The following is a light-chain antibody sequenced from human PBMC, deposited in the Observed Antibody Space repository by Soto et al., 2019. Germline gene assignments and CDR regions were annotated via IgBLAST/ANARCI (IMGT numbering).Light chain of an antibody. CDR3: QQSYSTPLFT. Sequence: DIQMTQSPSSLSASVGDRVTITCRANQSISSYLNWYQQKPGKAPKLLVYAASSLHSGVPSRFSGSGSGTDLTLTISSLLPEDFASYYCQQSYSTPLFTFGPGTKVDIK. J-gene: IGKJ3*01. CDR2: AAS. V-gene: IGKV1-39*01. CDR1: QSISSY.